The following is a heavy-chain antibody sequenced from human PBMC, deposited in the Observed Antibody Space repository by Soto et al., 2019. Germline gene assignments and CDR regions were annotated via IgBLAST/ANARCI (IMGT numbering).Heavy chain of an antibody. CDR3: ARDGDPQSAFWSGPLGGGRFDP. CDR1: GGTFGNSA. D-gene: IGHD3-3*01. V-gene: IGHV1-69*12. J-gene: IGHJ5*02. Sequence: QVQLVQSGAEVKKPGSSVNVSCKTSGGTFGNSAVTWVRQAPGQGLEWLGGIVPMFGTANYAQKFQGRVTITADESKITAYMDLNSLKNDGMAVYYCARDGDPQSAFWSGPLGGGRFDPWGQGTLVTVSS. CDR2: IVPMFGTA.